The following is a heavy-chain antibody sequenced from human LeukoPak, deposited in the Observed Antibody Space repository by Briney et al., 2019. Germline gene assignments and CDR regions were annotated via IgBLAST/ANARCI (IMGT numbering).Heavy chain of an antibody. V-gene: IGHV4-39*01. Sequence: SETLSLTCTVSGVSFSSSNSYWGWIRQPPGKGLEWIGSIYYSGNTYYNASLKSQVSISIDTSKNQFSLRLTSVTAADTAVYYCASIQVYDSSENWFDPWGQGTLVSVSS. D-gene: IGHD3-22*01. CDR1: GVSFSSSNSY. CDR2: IYYSGNT. CDR3: ASIQVYDSSENWFDP. J-gene: IGHJ5*02.